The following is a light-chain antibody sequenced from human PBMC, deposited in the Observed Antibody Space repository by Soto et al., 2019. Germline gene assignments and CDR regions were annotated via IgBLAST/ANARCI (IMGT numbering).Light chain of an antibody. Sequence: EIVLMQSPGTLSLSPGEGATLSCRASQSANNNYLAWYQQRPGQAPTVLIFDTSRRATGVPDRFSGSGSGTDFTLRISRVEPDDFAMYHCQQYGNSPRVTFGGGTKVEIK. V-gene: IGKV3-20*01. CDR3: QQYGNSPRVT. CDR1: QSANNNY. CDR2: DTS. J-gene: IGKJ4*01.